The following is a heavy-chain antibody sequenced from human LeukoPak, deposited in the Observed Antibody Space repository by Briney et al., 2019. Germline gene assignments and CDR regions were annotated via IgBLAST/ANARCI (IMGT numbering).Heavy chain of an antibody. CDR2: ISAYNGNT. J-gene: IGHJ6*03. Sequence: ASVKVSCKASGYTFTSYGISWVRQAPGQGLEWMGWISAYNGNTNYAQKLQGRVTMTTDTSTSTAYMELRSLRSDDTAVYYCARDLGYYGSGSYLYYYYYMDVWGKGTMVTVSS. D-gene: IGHD3-10*01. CDR3: ARDLGYYGSGSYLYYYYYMDV. CDR1: GYTFTSYG. V-gene: IGHV1-18*01.